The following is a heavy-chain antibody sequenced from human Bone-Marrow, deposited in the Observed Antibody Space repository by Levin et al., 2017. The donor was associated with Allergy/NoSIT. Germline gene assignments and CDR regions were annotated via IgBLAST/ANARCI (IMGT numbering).Heavy chain of an antibody. Sequence: SGPTLVKPTQTLTLTCTFSGFSLSTSGMCVSWIRQPPGKALEWLARIDWDDDNYYSTSLKTRPTIPKDTSKNQVVLTMTNMDPVDTATYYCARTAQDLRLAAFDIWGQGTMVTVSS. CDR3: ARTAQDLRLAAFDI. D-gene: IGHD5-12*01. J-gene: IGHJ3*02. V-gene: IGHV2-70*11. CDR1: GFSLSTSGMC. CDR2: IDWDDDN.